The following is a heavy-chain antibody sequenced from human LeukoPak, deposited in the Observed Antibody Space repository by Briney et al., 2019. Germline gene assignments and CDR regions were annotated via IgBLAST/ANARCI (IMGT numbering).Heavy chain of an antibody. V-gene: IGHV3-30*03. Sequence: PGRSLRLSCAASGFTFSKYVMHWVRQAPGKGLEWVATISYDGSNKYYADSVKGRFTISRDNSKNTLYLQMSSLKTEDTAVYYCARDSSVPYGITDWGQGTLVTVS. CDR1: GFTFSKYV. D-gene: IGHD4-17*01. J-gene: IGHJ4*02. CDR3: ARDSSVPYGITD. CDR2: ISYDGSNK.